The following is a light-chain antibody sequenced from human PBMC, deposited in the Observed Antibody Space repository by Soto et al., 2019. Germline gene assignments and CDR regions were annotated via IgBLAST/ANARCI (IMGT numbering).Light chain of an antibody. Sequence: DIQMNQSPSSVSASVGDRVTITCRASQAISTWLAWYQQKPGKAHKLLIYAASNLQTGDPSRFSGSGSGTDFTLTISILPPDDFATYYCQQATSFPRTFGQGTKVEIK. CDR1: QAISTW. V-gene: IGKV1D-12*01. CDR3: QQATSFPRT. CDR2: AAS. J-gene: IGKJ1*01.